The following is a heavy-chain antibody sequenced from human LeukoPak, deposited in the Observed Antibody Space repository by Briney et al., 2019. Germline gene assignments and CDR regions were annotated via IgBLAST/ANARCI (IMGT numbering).Heavy chain of an antibody. D-gene: IGHD1-1*01. CDR1: GFNVSRHY. CDR3: AGDLEGGKNY. V-gene: IGHV3-53*01. CDR2: IYSGGST. Sequence: GGSLRLSCAASGFNVSRHYMSWVRQAPRKGLEWVSVIYSGGSTYYADSVKGRFTISRDNSKNTLYLQMNSLRAEDTAVYYCAGDLEGGKNYWGQGTLVTVSS. J-gene: IGHJ4*02.